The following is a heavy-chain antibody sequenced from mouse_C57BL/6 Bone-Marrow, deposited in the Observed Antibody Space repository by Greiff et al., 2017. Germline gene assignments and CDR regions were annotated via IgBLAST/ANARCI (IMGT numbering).Heavy chain of an antibody. CDR3: STREYGSSYPYDAMDY. CDR1: GYTFTSYD. V-gene: IGHV1-85*01. CDR2: IYPRGGST. J-gene: IGHJ4*01. Sequence: QVQLQQSGPELVKPGASVKLSCKASGYTFTSYDINWVKQRPGQGLEWIGWIYPRGGSTKYNEKFKGKATLTVDTSSSTAYMELHSLTSEDAAVYYDSTREYGSSYPYDAMDYWGQGTSVTVSS. D-gene: IGHD1-1*01.